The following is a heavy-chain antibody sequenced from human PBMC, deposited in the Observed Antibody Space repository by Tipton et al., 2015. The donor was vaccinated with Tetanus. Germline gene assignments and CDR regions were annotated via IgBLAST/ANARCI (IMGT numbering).Heavy chain of an antibody. CDR2: IYYSGNT. V-gene: IGHV4-31*02. Sequence: LRLSCTVSGTSISSDGHYWSWIRQHPGKGLEWIGYIYYSGNTYYNPSLQSRVIISIDTSKNQFSLHLNSVTAADTAVYYCARVSYAANRAGTHLDYWGQGTLVTVSS. CDR1: GTSISSDGHY. J-gene: IGHJ4*02. CDR3: ARVSYAANRAGTHLDY. D-gene: IGHD1-7*01.